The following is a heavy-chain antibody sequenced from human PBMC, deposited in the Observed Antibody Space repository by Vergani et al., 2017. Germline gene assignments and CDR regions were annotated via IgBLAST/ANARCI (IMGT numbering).Heavy chain of an antibody. Sequence: QVQLQESGPGLVKPPGTLSLTCAVSGGSISSSNWWSWVRQPPGKGLEWIGEIYHSGSTNYNPSLKSRVTISVDKSKNQFSLKLSSVTAADTAVYYCERAPGGSSWIFYYFDYWGQGTLVTVSS. D-gene: IGHD6-13*01. J-gene: IGHJ4*02. V-gene: IGHV4-4*03. CDR3: ERAPGGSSWIFYYFDY. CDR1: GGSISSSNW. CDR2: IYHSGST.